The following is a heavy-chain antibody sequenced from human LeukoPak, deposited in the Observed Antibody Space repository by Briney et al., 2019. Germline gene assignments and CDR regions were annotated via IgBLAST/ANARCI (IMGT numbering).Heavy chain of an antibody. V-gene: IGHV4-4*02. CDR2: IYHSGST. CDR1: GGSISSSHW. D-gene: IGHD2-2*01. Sequence: SETLSLTCAVSGGSISSSHWWSWVRQPPGEGLEWIGEIYHSGSTNYNPSLKSRVTISVDQSKNQFSLNLISVTAADTAVYYCARHGPGCSSTSCYGWFDPWGQGTLVTVSS. J-gene: IGHJ5*02. CDR3: ARHGPGCSSTSCYGWFDP.